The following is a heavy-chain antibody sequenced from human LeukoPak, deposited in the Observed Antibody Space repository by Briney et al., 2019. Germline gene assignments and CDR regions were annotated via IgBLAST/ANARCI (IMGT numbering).Heavy chain of an antibody. CDR3: AKSPDCSRTSCYWFDP. J-gene: IGHJ5*02. V-gene: IGHV3-23*01. CDR2: MSGGGGST. Sequence: ETLSLTCTVSGGSISSYYWSWIRQPPGKGLEWVSAMSGGGGSTFYADSVKGRFTISRDNSKNTLYLQMSSLRTEDTAVYYCAKSPDCSRTSCYWFDPWGQGTLVTVSS. CDR1: GGSISSYY. D-gene: IGHD2-2*01.